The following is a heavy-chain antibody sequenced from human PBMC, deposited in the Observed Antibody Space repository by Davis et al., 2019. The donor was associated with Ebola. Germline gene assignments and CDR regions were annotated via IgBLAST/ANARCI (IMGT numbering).Heavy chain of an antibody. D-gene: IGHD3-10*01. J-gene: IGHJ6*04. CDR3: ARLGFGENGLDV. V-gene: IGHV1-46*01. CDR2: INPSNGRT. CDR1: GYTFTYYY. Sequence: ASVPASCTASGYTFTYYYIHWLRQPPGQGLEWMGVINPSNGRTRYAQKFQGRVTMTTDTSTSTVSMELSSLRSEETAVFYCARLGFGENGLDVWGKGTTVTVSS.